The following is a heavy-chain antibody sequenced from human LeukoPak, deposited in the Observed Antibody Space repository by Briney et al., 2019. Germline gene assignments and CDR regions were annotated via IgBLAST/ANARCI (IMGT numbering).Heavy chain of an antibody. CDR1: GYRSTSYW. D-gene: IGHD1-26*01. CDR2: IYPGDSDT. CDR3: ARRRGRYSGDAFDI. J-gene: IGHJ3*02. V-gene: IGHV5-51*01. Sequence: GESLKISCKGSGYRSTSYWIGWVRQMPGKGLEWMGFIYPGDSDTRYSPSFQGQVTISADKSMSTAYLQWSSLKASDTAMYYCARRRGRYSGDAFDIWGQETMVTVSS.